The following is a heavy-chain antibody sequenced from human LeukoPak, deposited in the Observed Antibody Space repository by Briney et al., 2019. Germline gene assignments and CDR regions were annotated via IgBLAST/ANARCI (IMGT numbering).Heavy chain of an antibody. D-gene: IGHD2-2*01. Sequence: PSETLSLTCTVSGGSISSYYWSWIRQPAGKGLEWIGRIYTSGSTNYNPSLKSRVTMSVDTSKNQFSLKPSSVTAADTAVYYCARWCGGSTSCYPSYSYYYGMDVWGQGTTVTVSS. CDR3: ARWCGGSTSCYPSYSYYYGMDV. V-gene: IGHV4-4*07. CDR1: GGSISSYY. J-gene: IGHJ6*02. CDR2: IYTSGST.